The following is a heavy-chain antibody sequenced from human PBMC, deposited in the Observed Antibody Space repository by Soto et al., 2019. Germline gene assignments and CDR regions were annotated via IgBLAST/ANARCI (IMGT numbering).Heavy chain of an antibody. Sequence: PGGSLRLSCAGSGFTFSNYGMHWVRQAPGKGLEWVAFISADGSNKYYADSMKGRFTMSRDNSKSTLYLQMNSLRVEDTAVYYCTKRRNVLRFLEWSSGMEVWGQGTTVTVSS. V-gene: IGHV3-30*18. D-gene: IGHD3-3*01. CDR2: ISADGSNK. CDR1: GFTFSNYG. J-gene: IGHJ6*02. CDR3: TKRRNVLRFLEWSSGMEV.